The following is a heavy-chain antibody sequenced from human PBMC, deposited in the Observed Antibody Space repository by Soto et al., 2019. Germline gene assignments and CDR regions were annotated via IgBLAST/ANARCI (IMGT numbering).Heavy chain of an antibody. CDR3: ARVSNGQFYNWFDP. Sequence: QVQLHESGPGLVKPSETLSLTCSVSVGSITSYYWTWIRQPAGQGLEWIGRFHTSGISNYNPSLKSRVTMSADTSKNHFSLRLRSVTAADTAMYYCARVSNGQFYNWFDPWGQGALVTVSS. J-gene: IGHJ5*02. CDR1: VGSITSYY. V-gene: IGHV4-4*07. CDR2: FHTSGIS.